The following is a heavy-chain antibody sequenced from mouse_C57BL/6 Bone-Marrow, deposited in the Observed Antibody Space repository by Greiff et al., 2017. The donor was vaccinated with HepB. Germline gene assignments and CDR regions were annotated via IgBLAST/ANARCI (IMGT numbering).Heavy chain of an antibody. J-gene: IGHJ4*01. V-gene: IGHV5-12*01. Sequence: EVKVVESGGGLVQPGGSLKLSCAASGFTFSDYYMYWVRQTPEKRLEWVAYISNGGGSTYYPDTVKGRFTISRGNAKNTLYLQMSRLKSEDTAMYYCARHTTVVEDAMDYWGQGTSVTVSS. CDR2: ISNGGGST. CDR1: GFTFSDYY. CDR3: ARHTTVVEDAMDY. D-gene: IGHD1-1*01.